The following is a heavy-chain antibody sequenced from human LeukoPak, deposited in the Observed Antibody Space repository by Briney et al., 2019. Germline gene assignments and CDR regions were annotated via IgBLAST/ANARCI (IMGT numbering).Heavy chain of an antibody. Sequence: GGSLRLSCAASGFSFTTYWMSWVRQAPGKGLEWVSAISGSGGSTYYADSVKGRFTISRDNSKNTLYLQMNSLRAEDTAVYYCAKARPRHNDYWGQGTLVTVSS. CDR3: AKARPRHNDY. V-gene: IGHV3-23*01. J-gene: IGHJ4*02. D-gene: IGHD6-6*01. CDR2: ISGSGGST. CDR1: GFSFTTYW.